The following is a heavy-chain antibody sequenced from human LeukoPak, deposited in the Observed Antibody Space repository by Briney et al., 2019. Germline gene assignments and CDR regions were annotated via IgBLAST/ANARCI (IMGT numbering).Heavy chain of an antibody. Sequence: GGSLRLSCAASGFTFSSYWMSWVRQAPGKGLEWVANIKQDGSEKYYVDSVKGRFTISRDNAKNSLYLQMNSLRAEDTAVYYCARDTCSSTSCYPYYYYYMDVWGKGTTVTVSS. D-gene: IGHD2-2*01. CDR3: ARDTCSSTSCYPYYYYYMDV. CDR1: GFTFSSYW. V-gene: IGHV3-7*01. CDR2: IKQDGSEK. J-gene: IGHJ6*03.